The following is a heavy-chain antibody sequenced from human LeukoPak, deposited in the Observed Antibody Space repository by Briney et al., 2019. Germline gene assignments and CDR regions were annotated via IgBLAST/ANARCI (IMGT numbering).Heavy chain of an antibody. CDR2: IYNSGST. D-gene: IGHD2-15*01. CDR3: ARWVVARFDY. V-gene: IGHV4-61*02. Sequence: PSQTLSLTCTVSGASISSGSYSWSWIRQPAGKGLEWIGRIYNSGSTNYNPSLKSRVTISVDTSKNQFSLKLSSVTAADTAVYYCARWVVARFDYWGQGTLVTVSS. CDR1: GASISSGSYS. J-gene: IGHJ4*02.